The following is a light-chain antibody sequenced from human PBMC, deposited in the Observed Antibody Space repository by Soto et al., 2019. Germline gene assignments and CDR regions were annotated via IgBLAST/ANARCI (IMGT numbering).Light chain of an antibody. CDR2: EES. V-gene: IGKV1-9*01. CDR3: QQVKSYPLT. CDR1: QAITNN. Sequence: DIHLTQSPSSLSASVGDRVTITCRASQAITNNLAWYQQKPGNPPKLLIYEESTLHSGVPSRFSGRKVGTQFILTIDSLQPEDFATYYCQQVKSYPLTFGGGTKGEIK. J-gene: IGKJ4*01.